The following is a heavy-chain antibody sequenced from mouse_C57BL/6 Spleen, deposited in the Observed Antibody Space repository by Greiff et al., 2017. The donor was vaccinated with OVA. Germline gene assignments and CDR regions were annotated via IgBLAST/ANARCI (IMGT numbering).Heavy chain of an antibody. J-gene: IGHJ4*01. V-gene: IGHV2-2*01. D-gene: IGHD1-1*01. CDR1: GFSLTSYG. Sequence: VQLQQSGPGLVQPSQSLSITCTVSGFSLTSYGVHWVRQSPGKGLEWLGVIWSGGSTDYNAAFISRLSISKDNSKSQVFFKMNSLQADDTAIDYCARSVPPGSSYYYAMDYWGQGTSVTVSS. CDR3: ARSVPPGSSYYYAMDY. CDR2: IWSGGST.